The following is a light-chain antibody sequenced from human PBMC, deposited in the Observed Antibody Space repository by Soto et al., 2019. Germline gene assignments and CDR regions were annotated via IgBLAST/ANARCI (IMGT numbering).Light chain of an antibody. CDR3: AAWDDSLSGPL. Sequence: QSVLTQPHSASGTPGQRVTISCSGSSSNIGSNEVYWYQQLPGTAPKLLIYRNNQRPSGVPDRFSGSKSGTSASLAISGLRSEDEANYNCAAWDDSLSGPLFGGGTKVTVL. CDR1: SSNIGSNE. J-gene: IGLJ2*01. CDR2: RNN. V-gene: IGLV1-47*01.